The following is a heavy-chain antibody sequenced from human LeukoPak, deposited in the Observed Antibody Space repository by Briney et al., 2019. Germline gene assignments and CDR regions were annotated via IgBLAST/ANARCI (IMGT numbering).Heavy chain of an antibody. V-gene: IGHV3-21*01. CDR3: ARIDSSGAFDAFDI. J-gene: IGHJ3*02. Sequence: GGSLRLSCAASGFTFSRYSMNWVRQAPGKGLEWVSSISSSSSYIYYADSVKGRFTISRDNAKNSLYLQMNSLRAEDTAVYYCARIDSSGAFDAFDIWGQGTMVTVSS. CDR1: GFTFSRYS. CDR2: ISSSSSYI. D-gene: IGHD3-22*01.